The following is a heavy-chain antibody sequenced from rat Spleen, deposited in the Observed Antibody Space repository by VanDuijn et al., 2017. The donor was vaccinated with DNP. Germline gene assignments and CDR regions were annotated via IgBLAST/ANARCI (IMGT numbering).Heavy chain of an antibody. V-gene: IGHV5-27*01. J-gene: IGHJ2*01. CDR2: SSTGGGST. CDR3: AKGPNFGGWSDYFDY. CDR1: GFIFSNYW. D-gene: IGHD1-11*01. Sequence: EVQLVESGGGLVQPGRSLKLSCVASGFIFSNYWMTWIRQAPTKGLEWVAYSSTGGGSTDYRDSVKGRFTISRDNAQSTLYLQMDSLRTEDTATYYCAKGPNFGGWSDYFDYWGQGVMVTVSS.